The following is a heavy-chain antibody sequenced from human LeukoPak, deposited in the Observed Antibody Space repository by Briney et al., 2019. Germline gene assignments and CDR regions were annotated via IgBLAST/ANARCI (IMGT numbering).Heavy chain of an antibody. V-gene: IGHV3-21*06. J-gene: IGHJ4*02. CDR1: GVIFTTYS. CDR2: ISITSKYT. Sequence: PRGSLRLSCAASGVIFTTYSMNWVRQAPGKGLEWVSSISITSKYTYYAESVKGRFTISKDNAKNSLYLQMNSLRAEDTAVYYCARGSAMADFEYWGQGALVTVSS. CDR3: ARGSAMADFEY. D-gene: IGHD5-18*01.